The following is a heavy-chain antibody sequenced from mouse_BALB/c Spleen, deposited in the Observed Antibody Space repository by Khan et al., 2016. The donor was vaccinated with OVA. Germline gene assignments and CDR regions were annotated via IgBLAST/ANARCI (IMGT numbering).Heavy chain of an antibody. CDR2: INPSTGYT. CDR3: ARRGLRWDFDY. J-gene: IGHJ2*01. CDR1: GYTFINYW. V-gene: IGHV1-7*01. D-gene: IGHD1-1*01. Sequence: LQQPGAELAKPGASVKMSCKASGYTFINYWILWIKQRPGQGLEWIGYINPSTGYTEYNQNFKDKATLTADISSSTAYMQLSSLTSEDSAVYYCARRGLRWDFDYWGQGTTLTVSS.